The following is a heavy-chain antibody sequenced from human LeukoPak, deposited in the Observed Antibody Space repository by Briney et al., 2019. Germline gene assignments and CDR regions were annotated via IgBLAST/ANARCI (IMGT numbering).Heavy chain of an antibody. D-gene: IGHD1-26*01. J-gene: IGHJ4*02. Sequence: SVKVSCKASGGSFSSYAISWVRQAPGQGLEWMGGIIPIFVTANYAQKFQGRVTITADESTSTAYMELSSLRSEDTAVYYCARAGAFGYSGSYYRSDYWGQGTLVTVSS. CDR2: IIPIFVTA. CDR1: GGSFSSYA. V-gene: IGHV1-69*13. CDR3: ARAGAFGYSGSYYRSDY.